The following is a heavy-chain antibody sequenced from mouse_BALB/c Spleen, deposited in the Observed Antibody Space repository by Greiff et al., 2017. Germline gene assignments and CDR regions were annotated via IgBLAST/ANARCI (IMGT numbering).Heavy chain of an antibody. D-gene: IGHD3-2*02. CDR2: INPSTGYT. J-gene: IGHJ2*01. CDR1: GYTFTSYW. Sequence: QVQLQQSGAELAKPGASVKMSCKASGYTFTSYWMHWVKQRPGQGLEWIGYINPSTGYTEYNQKFKDKATLTADKSSSTAYMQLSSLTSEDSAVYYCARSGYCFDYWGQGTTLTVSS. CDR3: ARSGYCFDY. V-gene: IGHV1-7*01.